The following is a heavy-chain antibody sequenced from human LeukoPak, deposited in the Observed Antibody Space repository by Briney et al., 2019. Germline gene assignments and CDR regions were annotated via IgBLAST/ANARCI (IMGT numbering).Heavy chain of an antibody. CDR2: IHNDGST. CDR1: GFDVSINY. D-gene: IGHD5-18*01. V-gene: IGHV3-66*01. J-gene: IGHJ4*02. Sequence: GGTLRLSCAASGFDVSINYMNWIRQSPEKGLEWVSIIHNDGSTYYADSVKGRFTVSRDNSKNTVSLQMDSLRVDDTGVYYCARGFLQLTPYYFDYWGQGTLVTVSS. CDR3: ARGFLQLTPYYFDY.